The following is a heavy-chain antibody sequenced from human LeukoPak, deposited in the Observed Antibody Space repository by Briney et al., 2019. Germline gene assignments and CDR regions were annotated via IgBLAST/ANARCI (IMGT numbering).Heavy chain of an antibody. CDR1: GFTFSTYA. J-gene: IGHJ6*03. CDR2: ISSNGGNT. D-gene: IGHD1-1*01. Sequence: GSLRLSCAASGFTFSTYAMHWVRQAPGKGLEYVSTISSNGGNTYYAKSVKGRFTISRDNSKNTLYLQMGSLRAEDTAVYSCARARDNGSASAPTYY. V-gene: IGHV3-64*01. CDR3: ARARDNGSASAPTYY.